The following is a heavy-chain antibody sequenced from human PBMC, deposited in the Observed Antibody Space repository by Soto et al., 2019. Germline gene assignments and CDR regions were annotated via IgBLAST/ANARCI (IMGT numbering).Heavy chain of an antibody. D-gene: IGHD3-22*01. CDR1: GGSISSGGYS. CDR3: ARAAYYYDSSGYTNWFDP. CDR2: IYHSGST. J-gene: IGHJ5*02. V-gene: IGHV4-30-2*01. Sequence: SETLSLTCAVSGGSISSGGYSWSWIRQPPGKGLEWIGYIYHSGSTYYNPSLKSRVTISVDRSKNQFSLKLSSVTAADTAVYYCARAAYYYDSSGYTNWFDPWGQGTLVTVSS.